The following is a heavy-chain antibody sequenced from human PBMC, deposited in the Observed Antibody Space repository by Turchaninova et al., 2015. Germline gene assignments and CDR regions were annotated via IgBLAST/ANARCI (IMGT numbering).Heavy chain of an antibody. V-gene: IGHV4-61*01. J-gene: IGHJ3*02. Sequence: QVQLQEAGPGLVKPSETLSLTCTVSGASVSSGNYYWSWIRQPPGKGLEWIGYIYFTGGTNYNPSLKSRVTISLDTSKNQFSLKLSSLTAADTAVYYCARDFGVITRGGAFDIWGQGTMVTVSS. D-gene: IGHD3-3*01. CDR1: GASVSSGNYY. CDR3: ARDFGVITRGGAFDI. CDR2: IYFTGGT.